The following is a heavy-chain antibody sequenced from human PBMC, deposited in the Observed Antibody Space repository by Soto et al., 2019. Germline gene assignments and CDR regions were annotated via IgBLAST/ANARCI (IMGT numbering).Heavy chain of an antibody. Sequence: GESLKISCKGSGYSFTSYWIGWVRQMPGKGLEWMGIIYPGDSDTRYSPSFQGQVTISADKSISTAYLQWSSLKASDTAMYYCARHGLYDVFWGGYYRDDNYYYYGMDVWGQGTTVTVSS. V-gene: IGHV5-51*01. CDR1: GYSFTSYW. CDR2: IYPGDSDT. J-gene: IGHJ6*02. D-gene: IGHD3-3*01. CDR3: ARHGLYDVFWGGYYRDDNYYYYGMDV.